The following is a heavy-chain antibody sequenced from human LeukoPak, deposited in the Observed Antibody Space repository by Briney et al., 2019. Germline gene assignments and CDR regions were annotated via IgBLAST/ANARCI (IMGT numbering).Heavy chain of an antibody. Sequence: GGSLRLSCGASGFTFGTYWMHWVRQAPGKGLEWVSSISSSSSYIYYADSVKGRFTISRDNAKNSLYLQMNSLRAEDTAVYYCARVGGSGSYGLDYWGQGTLVTVSS. V-gene: IGHV3-21*01. D-gene: IGHD3-10*01. CDR2: ISSSSSYI. CDR1: GFTFGTYW. J-gene: IGHJ4*02. CDR3: ARVGGSGSYGLDY.